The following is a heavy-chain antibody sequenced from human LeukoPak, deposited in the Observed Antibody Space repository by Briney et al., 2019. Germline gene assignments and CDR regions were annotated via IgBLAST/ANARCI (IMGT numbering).Heavy chain of an antibody. Sequence: ASVKVSCKASGYTFTRLGITRVRQAPGQGLEWMGWISASNGNTNYAQKFQGRVTMTADTSTGTAYLELRSLRSDDTAVYYCASRRYYGSGTETGYYFDFWGQGTPVTVSS. V-gene: IGHV1-18*01. CDR2: ISASNGNT. CDR1: GYTFTRLG. J-gene: IGHJ4*02. CDR3: ASRRYYGSGTETGYYFDF. D-gene: IGHD3-10*01.